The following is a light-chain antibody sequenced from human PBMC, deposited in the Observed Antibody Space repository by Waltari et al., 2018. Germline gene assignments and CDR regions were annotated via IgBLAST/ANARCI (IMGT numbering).Light chain of an antibody. CDR1: QSINTY. CDR3: QQSYSTPFT. Sequence: DILMTQSPSSLSASVGDRLTITCRASQSINTYLNWYQQKPGKAPKLLIYAASSLQSGVPSGFSGSGSGTDFTLTISSLQPEDFATYYCQQSYSTPFTFGQGTRLEIK. CDR2: AAS. V-gene: IGKV1-39*01. J-gene: IGKJ5*01.